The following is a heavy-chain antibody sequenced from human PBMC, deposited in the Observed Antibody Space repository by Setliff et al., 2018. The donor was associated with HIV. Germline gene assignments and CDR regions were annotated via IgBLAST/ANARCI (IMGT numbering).Heavy chain of an antibody. Sequence: GASVKVSCKASGYIFTTFGFSWVRQAPGQGLEWMGWINTHNGNTHYAQRFQGRVTMTRDTSTTTAYMELRSLRSDDTAVYYCARAMGAADLWGQGTKVTVSS. V-gene: IGHV1-18*01. CDR1: GYIFTTFG. J-gene: IGHJ5*02. CDR3: ARAMGAADL. CDR2: INTHNGNT. D-gene: IGHD3-16*01.